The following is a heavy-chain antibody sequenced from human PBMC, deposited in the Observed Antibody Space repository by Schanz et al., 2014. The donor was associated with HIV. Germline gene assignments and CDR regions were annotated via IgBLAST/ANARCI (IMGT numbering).Heavy chain of an antibody. CDR3: ARTYTGDWSTGAD. Sequence: QVQLVQSGAEVKKPGSSVKISCKASGDSFSNLGINWVRQAPGQGLEWMGGIIPLFDTTNYAQKFQGRVTITADKSTSTVYMDLSSLRSEDTAVYYCARTYTGDWSTGADWGQGTLVTVSS. D-gene: IGHD2-21*02. J-gene: IGHJ4*02. CDR1: GDSFSNLG. V-gene: IGHV1-69*06. CDR2: IIPLFDTT.